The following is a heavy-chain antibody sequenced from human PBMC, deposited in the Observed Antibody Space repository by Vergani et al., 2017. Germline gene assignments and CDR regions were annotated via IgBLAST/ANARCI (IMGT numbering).Heavy chain of an antibody. V-gene: IGHV4-61*02. Sequence: QVQLQESGPGLVKPSQTLSLICSVSGDSITSSTYYWSWTPQPAGKGLEYIGRIYTTGSTNYNPSLKSRVTISVDTSKNQFSLNLSSVTAADTAMYYCARGYYGRGDNWGQGTLVTVSS. CDR3: ARGYYGRGDN. J-gene: IGHJ4*02. D-gene: IGHD3-16*01. CDR2: IYTTGST. CDR1: GDSITSSTYY.